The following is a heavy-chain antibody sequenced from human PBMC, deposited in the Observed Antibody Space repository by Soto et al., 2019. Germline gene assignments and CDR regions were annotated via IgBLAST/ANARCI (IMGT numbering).Heavy chain of an antibody. D-gene: IGHD1-26*01. Sequence: EVQLLESGGGLVQPGGSLRLSCAASGFTFSSYAMSWVRQAPGKGLEWVSAISGSGGSTYYADSVKGRFTISRDNSKNTMYLQMNSLRAEDTAVYYCAKDRVSGSYYYGMDVWGQGTTVTVSS. V-gene: IGHV3-23*01. CDR2: ISGSGGST. CDR3: AKDRVSGSYYYGMDV. CDR1: GFTFSSYA. J-gene: IGHJ6*02.